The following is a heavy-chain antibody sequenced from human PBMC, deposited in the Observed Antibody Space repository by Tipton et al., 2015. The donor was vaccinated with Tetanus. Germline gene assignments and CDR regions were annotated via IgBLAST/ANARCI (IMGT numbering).Heavy chain of an antibody. CDR3: ARGHGSGKNSFRFEY. CDR1: GGLISTGGYS. CDR2: IYHSGST. V-gene: IGHV4-30-2*01. D-gene: IGHD3-10*01. J-gene: IGHJ4*02. Sequence: TLSLTCVVSGGLISTGGYSWSWFRQPPGKGLEWIGYIYHSGSTYYNPSLKSRVTISVNMAKKQFSLTLKSVTAADTAVYYCARGHGSGKNSFRFEYWGQGTLVTVSS.